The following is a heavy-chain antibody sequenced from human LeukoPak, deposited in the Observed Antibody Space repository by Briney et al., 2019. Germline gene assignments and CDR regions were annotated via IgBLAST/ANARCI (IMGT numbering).Heavy chain of an antibody. J-gene: IGHJ4*02. CDR1: GFTFSSYG. CDR3: ASNPSYSPNY. V-gene: IGHV3-30*03. D-gene: IGHD2-15*01. Sequence: GGSLRLSCAASGFTFSSYGMHWVRQAPGKGLEWVAVISYDGSNKYYADSVKGRFTISRDNSKNTLYLQMNSLRAEDTAVYYCASNPSYSPNYWGQGTLVTVSS. CDR2: ISYDGSNK.